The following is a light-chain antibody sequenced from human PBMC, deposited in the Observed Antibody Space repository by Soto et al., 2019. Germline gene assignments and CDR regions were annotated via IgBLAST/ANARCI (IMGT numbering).Light chain of an antibody. J-gene: IGKJ2*01. CDR1: QSVYTNY. CDR3: QHYGSSPPVYT. V-gene: IGKV3-20*01. Sequence: EIVLTQSPGTLSLSPGERATLSCRASQSVYTNYLAWYQQKPGQAPRLLIYCASRRATGSPDRFSGSGSETDFNLTISRLEPEYFAVYYCQHYGSSPPVYTFGQGTKLEIK. CDR2: CAS.